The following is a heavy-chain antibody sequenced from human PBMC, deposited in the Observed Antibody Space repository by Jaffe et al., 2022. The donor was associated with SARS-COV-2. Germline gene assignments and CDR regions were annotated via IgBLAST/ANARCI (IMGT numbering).Heavy chain of an antibody. V-gene: IGHV3-23*04. CDR3: AKRSGGYLGAIDF. J-gene: IGHJ4*02. Sequence: EVQLVESGGGLVQPGGSLRLSCVVSGFTFSNYAMSWVRQAPGKGLECVSDITGSGNNRYYADSVKGRFTISRDNSKNTLYLQMNSLRAEDTAVYYCAKRSGGYLGAIDFWGQGTLVTVSS. CDR2: ITGSGNNR. D-gene: IGHD1-26*01. CDR1: GFTFSNYA.